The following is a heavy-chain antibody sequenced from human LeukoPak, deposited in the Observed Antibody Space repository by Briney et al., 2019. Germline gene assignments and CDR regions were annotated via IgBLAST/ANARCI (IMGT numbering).Heavy chain of an antibody. CDR2: INGDRCCA. V-gene: IGHV3-64D*06. J-gene: IGHJ4*02. CDR3: VKDVDSWSSGSYLGYFDY. D-gene: IGHD3-10*01. Sequence: GGSLRRSCSAAGFTFTGYAMHWVRQARGKGLEDVSGINGDRCCAYCVDSVGAKFTISRDNSKNTLYLGMSSLRTEDTAVYYCVKDVDSWSSGSYLGYFDYWGQGIVVSVSS. CDR1: GFTFTGYA.